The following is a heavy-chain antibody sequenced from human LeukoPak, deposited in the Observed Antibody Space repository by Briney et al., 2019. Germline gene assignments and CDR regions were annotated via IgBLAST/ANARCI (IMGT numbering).Heavy chain of an antibody. V-gene: IGHV1-2*06. Sequence: ASVKVSCKASGYTFTAYYIYWMRQAPGQGLEWVGRINPNSGGTNYAQNFQGRVTLTRDTSITTAYMELNRLISDDTAVYYCARRGSGYYDSREAFDIWGQGTMVTVSS. CDR3: ARRGSGYYDSREAFDI. CDR2: INPNSGGT. D-gene: IGHD3-22*01. J-gene: IGHJ3*02. CDR1: GYTFTAYY.